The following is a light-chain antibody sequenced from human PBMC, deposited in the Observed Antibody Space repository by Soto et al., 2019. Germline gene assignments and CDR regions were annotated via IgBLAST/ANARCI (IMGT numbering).Light chain of an antibody. Sequence: QSALTQPASASGSPGQSITISCTGTSSDVGSYNLDSWYQQHPGKAPKLMIYEGSKRPSGVSNRFSGSKSGNTASLTISGLQAEDEADYYCCSYAGSSTYVFGTGTKVTVL. V-gene: IGLV2-23*01. CDR3: CSYAGSSTYV. CDR2: EGS. CDR1: SSDVGSYNL. J-gene: IGLJ1*01.